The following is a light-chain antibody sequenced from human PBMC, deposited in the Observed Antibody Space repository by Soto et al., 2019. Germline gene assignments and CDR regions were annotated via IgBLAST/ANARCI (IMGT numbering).Light chain of an antibody. CDR1: SFNIGSNT. CDR3: AAWDDSLNGVV. J-gene: IGLJ3*02. Sequence: QSVLTQPPSASGTPGQRVTISCSGSSFNIGSNTVNWYQQLPGTAPKLLIYTDNQRPSGVPDRFSGSKSGTSASLAISGLQSEAEADYYCAAWDDSLNGVVFGGGTKLTVL. V-gene: IGLV1-44*01. CDR2: TDN.